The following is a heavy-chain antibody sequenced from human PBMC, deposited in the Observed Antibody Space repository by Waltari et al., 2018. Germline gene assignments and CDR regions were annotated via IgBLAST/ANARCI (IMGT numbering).Heavy chain of an antibody. CDR1: GFAFSSYS. CDR2: ISSSTTYI. Sequence: EVQLVESGGGLVKPGGSLRLSCAASGFAFSSYSMTWVRQAPGKGLEWVSSISSSTTYIYYADSVKGRFTISRDTAKNSRYLQMNSLRAEDTAVYYCARDYWSSSSSSVFYFDYWGQGTLVTVSS. J-gene: IGHJ4*02. CDR3: ARDYWSSSSSSVFYFDY. D-gene: IGHD6-6*01. V-gene: IGHV3-21*03.